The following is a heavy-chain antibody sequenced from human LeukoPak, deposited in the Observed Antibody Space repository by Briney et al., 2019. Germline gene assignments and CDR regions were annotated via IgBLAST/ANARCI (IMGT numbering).Heavy chain of an antibody. CDR1: GFTFSSYA. Sequence: GGSLRLSCTASGFTFSSYALSWVRQGPGKGLEWVSGISGSGGFTYYADSVKGRFTISRDNSNNALYLQMSSLRAEDTAVYFCTRDDSGSHYNPNWFDPWGQGTLVTVSS. D-gene: IGHD3-10*01. J-gene: IGHJ5*02. CDR3: TRDDSGSHYNPNWFDP. V-gene: IGHV3-23*01. CDR2: ISGSGGFT.